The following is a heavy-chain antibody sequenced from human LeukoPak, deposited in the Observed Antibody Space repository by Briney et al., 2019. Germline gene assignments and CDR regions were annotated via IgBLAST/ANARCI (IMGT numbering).Heavy chain of an antibody. Sequence: SGPTLVKPTQTLTLTCTFSGFSLSTSGVGVGWIRQPPGKALEWLALIYWNDDKRYSPSLKSRLTITKDTSKNQVVLTMTNMGPVDTATYYCAHRSITLVRGVIITGYFDYWGQGTLVTVSS. V-gene: IGHV2-5*01. D-gene: IGHD3-10*01. J-gene: IGHJ4*02. CDR1: GFSLSTSGVG. CDR2: IYWNDDK. CDR3: AHRSITLVRGVIITGYFDY.